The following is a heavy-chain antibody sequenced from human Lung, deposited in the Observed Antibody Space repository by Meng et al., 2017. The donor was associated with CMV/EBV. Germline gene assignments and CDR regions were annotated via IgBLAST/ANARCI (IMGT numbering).Heavy chain of an antibody. J-gene: IGHJ6*02. V-gene: IGHV1-69*10. CDR3: ARDPRVTTTSELNYYDMDV. CDR1: GCTFSNYA. D-gene: IGHD5-12*01. CDR2: ISPIAGIP. Sequence: SXVXVSXXACGCTFSNYAISWVRQAPGRGLEWMGVISPIAGIPNYAQKFQGRVTITADKSTSTVYMELSSLRSEDTAVYYCARDPRVTTTSELNYYDMDVWGQGXTVTVSS.